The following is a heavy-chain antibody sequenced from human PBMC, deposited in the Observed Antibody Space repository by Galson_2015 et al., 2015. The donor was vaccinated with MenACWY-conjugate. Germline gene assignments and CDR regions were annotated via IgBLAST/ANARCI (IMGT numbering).Heavy chain of an antibody. Sequence: SLRLSCAASGFTFSSYAMSWVRQAPGKGLEWVSAISGSGGSTYYADSVKGRFTISRDNSKNTLYLQMNSLRAEDTAVYYCAKGDYVWGSYRLTPLDYWGQGTLVTVSS. V-gene: IGHV3-23*01. D-gene: IGHD3-16*02. CDR3: AKGDYVWGSYRLTPLDY. J-gene: IGHJ4*02. CDR1: GFTFSSYA. CDR2: ISGSGGST.